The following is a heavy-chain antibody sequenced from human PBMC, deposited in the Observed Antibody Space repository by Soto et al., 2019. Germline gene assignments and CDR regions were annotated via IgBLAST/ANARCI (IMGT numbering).Heavy chain of an antibody. D-gene: IGHD3-16*01. CDR2: FHYSANT. J-gene: IGHJ5*02. CDR1: GDSISSNY. V-gene: IGHV4-59*01. CDR3: AKTKEGGFDP. Sequence: QVQLQESGPGLVKPSETLSLTCTVSGDSISSNYWSWIRQPPGKGLEWIGYFHYSANTNYNPSLESRVIISVDTSKNQFFLKLTSVTATDTAVYYCAKTKEGGFDPWGQGILVTVSS.